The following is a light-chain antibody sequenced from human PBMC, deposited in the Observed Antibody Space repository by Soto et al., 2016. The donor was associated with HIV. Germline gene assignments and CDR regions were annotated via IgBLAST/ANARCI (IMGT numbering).Light chain of an antibody. CDR2: ATS. V-gene: IGKV1-17*01. J-gene: IGKJ2*01. CDR3: LQHSNYPYT. CDR1: QAIRNA. Sequence: DIQMTQSPSSLSASVGDRVTITCRASQAIRNALGWYQQKPGKAPKRLIHATSSLQSGVPSRFSGSGSGTEFTLTISSLQPEDFATYCCLQHSNYPYTFGQGTKLEIK.